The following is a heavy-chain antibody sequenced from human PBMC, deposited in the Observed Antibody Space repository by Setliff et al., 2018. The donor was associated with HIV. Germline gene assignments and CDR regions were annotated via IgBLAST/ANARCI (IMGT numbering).Heavy chain of an antibody. V-gene: IGHV1-18*01. CDR1: GYTFLTYG. CDR2: ISPYNGHT. CDR3: TRVMGATTGFHDY. Sequence: ASVKVSCKASGYTFLTYGISWVRQAPGHGLEWMGWISPYNGHTKYSQNFQGRVTITKDTSASTVYMELSSLRSEDTALYYCTRVMGATTGFHDYWGQGTLVTVSS. J-gene: IGHJ4*02. D-gene: IGHD1-26*01.